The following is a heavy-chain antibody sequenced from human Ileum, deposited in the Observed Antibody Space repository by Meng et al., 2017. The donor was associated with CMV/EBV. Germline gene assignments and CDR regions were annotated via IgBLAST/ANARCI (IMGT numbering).Heavy chain of an antibody. CDR2: ISGLSATI. J-gene: IGHJ6*02. CDR3: ARGPYGYSNGYGAYGLDV. D-gene: IGHD5-18*01. CDR1: GFIFSDFY. V-gene: IGHV3-11*01. Sequence: GESLKISCAGSGFIFSDFYITWIRQAPGKGLEWVSSISGLSATIDYAESVKGRFTISRDNAKNLVFLQMNSLRHEDAAVYYCARGPYGYSNGYGAYGLDVWGQGTTVTVSS.